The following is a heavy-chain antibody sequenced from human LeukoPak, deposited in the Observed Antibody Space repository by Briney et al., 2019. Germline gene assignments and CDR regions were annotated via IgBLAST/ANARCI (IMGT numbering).Heavy chain of an antibody. V-gene: IGHV1-18*01. Sequence: GASVKVSCKASGYTFTSYGISWVRQAPGQGLEWMGWISAYNGNTNYAQKFQGRVTMTEDTSTDTAYMELSSLRSEDTAVYYCATVRVSYVQPDYWGQGTLVTVSS. CDR1: GYTFTSYG. J-gene: IGHJ4*02. CDR3: ATVRVSYVQPDY. D-gene: IGHD3-16*01. CDR2: ISAYNGNT.